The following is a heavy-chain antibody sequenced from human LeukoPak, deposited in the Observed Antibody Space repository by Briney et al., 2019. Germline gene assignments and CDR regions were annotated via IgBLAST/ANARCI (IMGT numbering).Heavy chain of an antibody. CDR3: AKDQGQAQGNYAFDI. CDR1: GFTFSSYG. V-gene: IGHV3-30*02. J-gene: IGHJ3*02. CDR2: IRYDGNNK. D-gene: IGHD3-10*01. Sequence: GGSLRLSCAASGFTFSSYGMHWVRQAPGKGLEWVAFIRYDGNNKYYVDSVKGRFTISRDISKNTLYLQMNSLRAEDTAVYYCAKDQGQAQGNYAFDIWGQGTMVTVSS.